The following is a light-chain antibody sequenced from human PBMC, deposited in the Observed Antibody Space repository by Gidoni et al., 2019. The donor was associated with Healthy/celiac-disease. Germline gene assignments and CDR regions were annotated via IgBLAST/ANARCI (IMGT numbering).Light chain of an antibody. CDR1: QSINNY. V-gene: IGKV1-33*01. Sequence: DTQMTQSPSSLSASVGDRVTITCQASQSINNYLNWYQQKPGKAPKLLIYDASNLETGVPSRFSGSGSGTDFTFTISSLQPEDIATYYCQQYDNLPPLTFGGGTKVEIK. CDR3: QQYDNLPPLT. J-gene: IGKJ4*01. CDR2: DAS.